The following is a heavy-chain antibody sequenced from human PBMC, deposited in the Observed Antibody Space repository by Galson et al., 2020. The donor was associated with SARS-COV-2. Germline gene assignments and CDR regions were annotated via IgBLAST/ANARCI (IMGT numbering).Heavy chain of an antibody. CDR3: ARDIKDGGDY. CDR1: GFTFSSYS. D-gene: IGHD1-20*01. CDR2: ISSSSSYI. V-gene: IGHV3-21*01. Sequence: GESLKISCAASGFTFSSYSMNWVRQAPGKGLEWVSSISSSSSYIYYADSVKGRFTISRDNAKNSLYLQMNSLRAEDTAVYYCARDIKDGGDYWGQGTLVTVSS. J-gene: IGHJ4*02.